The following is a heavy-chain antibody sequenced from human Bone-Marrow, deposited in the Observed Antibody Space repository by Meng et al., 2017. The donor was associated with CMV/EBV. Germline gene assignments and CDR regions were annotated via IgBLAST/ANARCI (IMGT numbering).Heavy chain of an antibody. CDR2: ISSSSSYI. CDR3: ARVRYSSSWLFWSWFDP. D-gene: IGHD6-13*01. V-gene: IGHV3-21*01. Sequence: GGSLRLSCAASGFTFSSYSMNWVRQAPGKGLEWVSSISSSSSYIYHADSVKGRFTISRDHSQNSLYLQMNSLRAEDTAVYYCARVRYSSSWLFWSWFDPWGEGALVTVSS. J-gene: IGHJ5*02. CDR1: GFTFSSYS.